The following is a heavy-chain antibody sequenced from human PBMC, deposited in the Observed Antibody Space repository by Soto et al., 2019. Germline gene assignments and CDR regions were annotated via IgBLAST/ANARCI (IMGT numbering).Heavy chain of an antibody. J-gene: IGHJ3*02. Sequence: QVQLVQSGAEVKKPGSSVKVSCKASGGTFSSYTISWVRQAPGQGLEWMGRIIPILGIANYAQKFQGRVTITADQSTSTAYMELSSLRSEDTAVYYCARATAYEITVTPGATFDIWGQGTMVTVSS. CDR2: IIPILGIA. CDR3: ARATAYEITVTPGATFDI. D-gene: IGHD4-17*01. V-gene: IGHV1-69*02. CDR1: GGTFSSYT.